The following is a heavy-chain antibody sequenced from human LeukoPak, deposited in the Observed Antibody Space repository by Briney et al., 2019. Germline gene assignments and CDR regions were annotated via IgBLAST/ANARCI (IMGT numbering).Heavy chain of an antibody. Sequence: ASVKVSCKASGYTFTSYYMHWVRQAPGQGLEWMGIINPSGGSTSYAQKFQGRVTITRDTSMSTAYMELGSLRSEDTAVYYCARGPAWGYSSPYYFDYWGQGTLVTVSS. CDR2: INPSGGST. CDR3: ARGPAWGYSSPYYFDY. D-gene: IGHD5-18*01. V-gene: IGHV1-46*01. CDR1: GYTFTSYY. J-gene: IGHJ4*02.